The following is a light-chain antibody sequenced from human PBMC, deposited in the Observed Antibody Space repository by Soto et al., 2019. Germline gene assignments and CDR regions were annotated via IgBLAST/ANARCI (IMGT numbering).Light chain of an antibody. Sequence: DIVMTQSPLSLPVTPGEPASISCRSSQSLLHSNGYNYLDWYLQKPGQSPQLLIYLGSSRASGVPDRVSGGGSGTDFTLKISRVEAEDVGIYYCMQALQTPPTFGQGTKVEIK. CDR1: QSLLHSNGYNY. CDR3: MQALQTPPT. CDR2: LGS. V-gene: IGKV2-28*01. J-gene: IGKJ1*01.